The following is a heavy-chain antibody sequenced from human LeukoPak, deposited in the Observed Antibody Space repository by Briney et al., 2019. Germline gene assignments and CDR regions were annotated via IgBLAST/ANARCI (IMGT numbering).Heavy chain of an antibody. CDR1: GFIFSSYG. V-gene: IGHV3-30*02. CDR3: TKDPLRSDCYAPGNEEISDA. Sequence: GGSLRLSCAASGFIFSSYGMHWVRQAPGKGLEWVALIRYAGSNKYHGDSVKGRFTISRDNSKNTLYLQMNSLRAEDTAVYYCTKDPLRSDCYAPGNEEISDAWGHGTMVTVSS. J-gene: IGHJ3*01. CDR2: IRYAGSNK. D-gene: IGHD3-10*01.